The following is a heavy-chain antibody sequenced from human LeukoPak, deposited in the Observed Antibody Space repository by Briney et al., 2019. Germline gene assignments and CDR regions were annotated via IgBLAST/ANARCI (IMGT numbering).Heavy chain of an antibody. V-gene: IGHV5-51*01. CDR1: GYSFTIYW. D-gene: IGHD2-2*01. J-gene: IGHJ4*02. CDR3: ARRYCSSTSCYFDF. Sequence: GESLKISCRGSGYSFTIYWIGWVRQMPGKGLEWIGMIYPGDSDTRYSPSFQGQVTISADKSINTAYLQWSSLKASDTAIYYCARRYCSSTSCYFDFWGQGILVTVSS. CDR2: IYPGDSDT.